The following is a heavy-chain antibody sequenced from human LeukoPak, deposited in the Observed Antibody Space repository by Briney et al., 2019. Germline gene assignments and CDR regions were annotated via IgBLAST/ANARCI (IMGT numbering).Heavy chain of an antibody. J-gene: IGHJ6*03. V-gene: IGHV3-23*01. CDR1: GFTFSRYA. Sequence: PGGSLRLSCAASGFTFSRYAMSWVRQAPRKGLEWVSSISGSGGSTYYADSVKGRFTISRDNSQNTLYLQMNSLRAEDTAVYYCARDRIVATISGYYYYMDVWGKGTTVTVSS. D-gene: IGHD5-12*01. CDR2: ISGSGGST. CDR3: ARDRIVATISGYYYYMDV.